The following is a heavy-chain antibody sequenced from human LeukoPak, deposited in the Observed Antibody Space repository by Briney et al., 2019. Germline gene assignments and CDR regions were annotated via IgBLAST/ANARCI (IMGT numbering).Heavy chain of an antibody. CDR3: AKSLSYYYDSSGGGAFDI. CDR1: GFTFDDYA. Sequence: PGRSLRLSCAASGFTFDDYAMHWVRQAPGKGLEWVSGISWNSGSIDYADSVKGRFTISRDNAKNSLYLQMNSLRAEDTALYYCAKSLSYYYDSSGGGAFDIWGRGTMVTVCS. D-gene: IGHD3-22*01. V-gene: IGHV3-9*01. J-gene: IGHJ3*02. CDR2: ISWNSGSI.